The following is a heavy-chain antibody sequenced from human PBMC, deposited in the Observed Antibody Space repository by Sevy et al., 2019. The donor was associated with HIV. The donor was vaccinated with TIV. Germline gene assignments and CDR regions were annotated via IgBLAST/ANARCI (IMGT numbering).Heavy chain of an antibody. CDR1: DVSISSGTNY. J-gene: IGHJ3*01. D-gene: IGHD2-15*01. CDR3: TRQRGSWYEYDASDV. CDR2: IYYGGST. Sequence: SETLSLTCTVSDVSISSGTNYWGWIRQPPGKGLEWIGSIYYGGSTYYNPSLKSRVTVSADTSTNQFSLKLTSVTVADTAVYYCTRQRGSWYEYDASDVWGQGTMVTVSS. V-gene: IGHV4-39*01.